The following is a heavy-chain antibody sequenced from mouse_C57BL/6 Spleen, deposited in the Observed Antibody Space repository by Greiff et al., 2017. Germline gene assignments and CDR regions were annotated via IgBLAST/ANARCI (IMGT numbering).Heavy chain of an antibody. CDR3: ARDTTVPDY. D-gene: IGHD1-1*01. J-gene: IGHJ2*01. CDR1: GYTFTDYY. Sequence: EVQLQQSGPVLVKPGASVKMSCKASGYTFTDYYMNWVKQSHGKSLEWIGVINPYNGGTSYNQKFKGKATLTVDKSSSTAYMELNSLTSEDSAVYYCARDTTVPDYWGQGTTPPVSS. V-gene: IGHV1-19*01. CDR2: INPYNGGT.